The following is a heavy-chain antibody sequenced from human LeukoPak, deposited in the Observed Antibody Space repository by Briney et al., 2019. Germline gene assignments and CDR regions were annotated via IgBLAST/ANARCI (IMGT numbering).Heavy chain of an antibody. CDR3: ARHDYYDSSGYYSGYCYFDY. CDR2: INHSGST. Sequence: SETLSLTCAVYGGSFSGYYWSWIRQPPGKGLEWIGEINHSGSTNYNPSLKSRVTISVDTSKNQFSLKLSSVTAADTAVYYCARHDYYDSSGYYSGYCYFDYWGQGTLVTVSS. V-gene: IGHV4-34*01. J-gene: IGHJ4*02. D-gene: IGHD3-22*01. CDR1: GGSFSGYY.